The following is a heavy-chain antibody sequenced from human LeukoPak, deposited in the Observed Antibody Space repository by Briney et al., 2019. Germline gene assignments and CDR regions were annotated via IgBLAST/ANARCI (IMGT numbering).Heavy chain of an antibody. D-gene: IGHD3-10*01. CDR2: IYYSGST. Sequence: SETLSLTCTVSGGSISSSSYYWGWIRQPPGKGLEWIGSIYYSGSTYYNPSLKSRVTISVDTSKNQFSLKLSSVTDADTAVYSCARVGDHYYYYMDVWGKGTTVTVSS. CDR1: GGSISSSSYY. J-gene: IGHJ6*03. V-gene: IGHV4-39*07. CDR3: ARVGDHYYYYMDV.